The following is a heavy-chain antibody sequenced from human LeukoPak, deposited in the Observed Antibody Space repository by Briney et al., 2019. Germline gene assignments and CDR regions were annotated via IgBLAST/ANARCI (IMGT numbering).Heavy chain of an antibody. Sequence: ASVKVSCTVSGYTLTELSMHWVRQAPGKGLEWMGGFDPEDGETIYAQKFQGRVTMTEDTSTDTAYMELSSLRSEDTAVYYCATAKEWELENYWYFDLWGRGTLVTVSS. CDR2: FDPEDGET. J-gene: IGHJ2*01. V-gene: IGHV1-24*01. D-gene: IGHD1-26*01. CDR1: GYTLTELS. CDR3: ATAKEWELENYWYFDL.